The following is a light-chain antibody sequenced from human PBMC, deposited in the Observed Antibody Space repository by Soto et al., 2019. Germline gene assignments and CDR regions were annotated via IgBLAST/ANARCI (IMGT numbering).Light chain of an antibody. J-gene: IGLJ1*01. CDR1: SSDIGGYNY. Sequence: QSALTQPASVSGSPGQSITISCTGTSSDIGGYNYVSWYQQLPGKVPKLIIYDVSNRPSGGSDRFSGSRSGNAASLTISGLQDEDEADYYCSSYTSTSTLYVFGTGTKVTVL. CDR2: DVS. CDR3: SSYTSTSTLYV. V-gene: IGLV2-14*03.